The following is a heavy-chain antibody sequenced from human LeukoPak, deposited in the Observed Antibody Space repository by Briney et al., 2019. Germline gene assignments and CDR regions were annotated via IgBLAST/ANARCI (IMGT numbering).Heavy chain of an antibody. CDR2: MNPNSGNT. D-gene: IGHD2-2*01. Sequence: ASVKVSCKASGYTFTSYDINWVRQATGQGLEWMGWMNPNSGNTGYAQKFQGRVTMTRNTSISTAYMELSSLRSEDTAVYYCARGGRDIVVVPAAMPIWFDPWGQGTLVTVSS. CDR3: ARGGRDIVVVPAAMPIWFDP. J-gene: IGHJ5*02. CDR1: GYTFTSYD. V-gene: IGHV1-8*01.